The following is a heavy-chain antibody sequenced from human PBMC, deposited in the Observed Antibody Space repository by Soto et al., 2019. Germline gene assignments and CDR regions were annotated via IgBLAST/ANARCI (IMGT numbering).Heavy chain of an antibody. CDR2: INPNSGGT. J-gene: IGHJ4*02. D-gene: IGHD4-17*01. CDR3: ARATTVTTFDY. CDR1: GYAFTGYY. V-gene: IGHV1-2*04. Sequence: SVKVSVKASGYAFTGYYMHWVRQAPGQGLEWMGWINPNSGGTNYAQKFQGWVTMTRDTSISTTYMELSRLRSDDTAVYYCARATTVTTFDYWGQGTLVTVSS.